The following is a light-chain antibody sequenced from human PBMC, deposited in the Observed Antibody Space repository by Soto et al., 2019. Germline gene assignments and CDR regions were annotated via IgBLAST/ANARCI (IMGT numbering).Light chain of an antibody. V-gene: IGKV1-39*01. J-gene: IGKJ3*01. CDR3: QQSYSTPFT. CDR2: AAS. CDR1: QSISSY. Sequence: DIQMTQSPSSLSASVGDRVTITCRASQSISSYLNWYQQKPGKAPKLLIYAASSLQSGVPSRFSGSGSGTEFTLTISSLQPEDFATYSCQQSYSTPFTFGPETKVDIK.